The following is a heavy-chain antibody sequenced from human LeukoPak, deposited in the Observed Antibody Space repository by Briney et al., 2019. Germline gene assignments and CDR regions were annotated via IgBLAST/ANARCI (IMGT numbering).Heavy chain of an antibody. CDR1: GGSISSSSYY. V-gene: IGHV4-61*05. J-gene: IGHJ3*02. Sequence: PSETLSLTCTVSGGSISSSSYYWGWIRQPPGKGLEWIGYIYYSGSTNYNPSLKSRVTISVDTSKNQFSLKLSSVTAADTAVYYCARTAWELLDAFDIWGQGTMVTVSS. D-gene: IGHD1-26*01. CDR3: ARTAWELLDAFDI. CDR2: IYYSGST.